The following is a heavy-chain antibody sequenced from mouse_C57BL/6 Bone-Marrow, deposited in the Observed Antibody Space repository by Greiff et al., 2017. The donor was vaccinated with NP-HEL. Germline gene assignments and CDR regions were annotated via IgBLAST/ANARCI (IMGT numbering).Heavy chain of an antibody. J-gene: IGHJ4*01. CDR1: GYTFTSYW. D-gene: IGHD1-1*01. Sequence: QVQLQQPGAELVRPGSSVKLSCKASGYTFTSYWLHWVKQRPIQGLEWIGNIDPSDSATHYNQKFKDKATLTVDKSSSTAYMQLSSLTSEDSAVYYCALTTVAPYYAMDYWGQGTSVTVSS. CDR3: ALTTVAPYYAMDY. CDR2: IDPSDSAT. V-gene: IGHV1-52*01.